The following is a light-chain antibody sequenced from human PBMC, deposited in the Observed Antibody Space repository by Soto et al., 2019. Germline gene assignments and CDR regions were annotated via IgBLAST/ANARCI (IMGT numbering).Light chain of an antibody. CDR2: DTD. V-gene: IGLV7-46*01. J-gene: IGLJ1*01. Sequence: QAVVTQEPSLTVSPGGTVTLTCGSSTGAVTSGHWPHWFQQKPGQAPRTLIYDTDNKHPWTPARFSGSLLGGKAALTLSGAQREDEGDYYCLFIFTGVGEVFGTGTKVTVL. CDR3: LFIFTGVGEV. CDR1: TGAVTSGHW.